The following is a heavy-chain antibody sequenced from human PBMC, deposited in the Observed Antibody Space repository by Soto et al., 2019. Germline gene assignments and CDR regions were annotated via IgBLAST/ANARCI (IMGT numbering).Heavy chain of an antibody. J-gene: IGHJ4*02. V-gene: IGHV4-59*01. Sequence: SETLSLTCTVSGGSISSYYWSWIRQPPGKGLEWIGYIYYSGSTNYNPSLKSRVTISVDTSKNQFSLKLSSVTAADTAVYYCARDLGAYCGGDCYSEAYYFDYRGQRTPVTVSS. CDR1: GGSISSYY. CDR2: IYYSGST. CDR3: ARDLGAYCGGDCYSEAYYFDY. D-gene: IGHD2-21*02.